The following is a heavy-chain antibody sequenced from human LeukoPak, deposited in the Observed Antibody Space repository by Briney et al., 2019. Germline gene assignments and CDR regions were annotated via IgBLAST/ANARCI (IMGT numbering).Heavy chain of an antibody. J-gene: IGHJ4*02. V-gene: IGHV3-23*01. CDR1: GFTFSSHG. CDR3: AKDGGVWFGESNDY. CDR2: IVGGAGGT. Sequence: GGSLRLSCAASGFTFSSHGMSWVRQAPGKGLEWVSGIVGGAGGTYYADSVKGRFTISRDNSKNTLYLQMNSLRAEDTAVYYCAKDGGVWFGESNDYWGQGTLVTVSS. D-gene: IGHD3-10*01.